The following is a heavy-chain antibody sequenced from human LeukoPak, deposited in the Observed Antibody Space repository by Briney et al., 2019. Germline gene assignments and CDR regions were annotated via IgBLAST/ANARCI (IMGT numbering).Heavy chain of an antibody. V-gene: IGHV3-7*01. Sequence: GGSLRLSSVAPSYTFSEIWRCRGRQRPGKGVEWVATIKRFGSEKTYLDSVKGRFTISRDDSKSSMSLQMNKLGAYEPGLYSCPRISSQGCDYFDYWGQGALVTVSS. D-gene: IGHD6-19*01. CDR2: IKRFGSEK. J-gene: IGHJ4*02. CDR3: PRISSQGCDYFDY. CDR1: SYTFSEIW.